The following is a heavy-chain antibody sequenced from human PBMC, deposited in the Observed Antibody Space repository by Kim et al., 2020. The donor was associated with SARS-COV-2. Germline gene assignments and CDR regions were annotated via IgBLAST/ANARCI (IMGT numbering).Heavy chain of an antibody. Sequence: SETLSLTCTVSGGSISSSSYYWGWIRQPPGKGLEWIGSIYYSGSTYYNPSLKSRVTISVDTSKNQFSLKLSSVTAADTAVYYCARHPGTIAVAAINWFDPWGQGTLVTVSS. V-gene: IGHV4-39*01. CDR1: GGSISSSSYY. CDR3: ARHPGTIAVAAINWFDP. CDR2: IYYSGST. D-gene: IGHD6-19*01. J-gene: IGHJ5*02.